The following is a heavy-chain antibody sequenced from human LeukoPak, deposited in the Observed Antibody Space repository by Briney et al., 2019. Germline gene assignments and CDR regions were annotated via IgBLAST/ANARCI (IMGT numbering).Heavy chain of an antibody. D-gene: IGHD2-2*01. CDR3: ARLEGYCSSTSCYGNWYFDL. Sequence: ASVKVSCKASGYTFTSYGISWVRQAPGQGLEWMGWISAYNGNTNYAQKLQGRVTMTTATSTSTAYMELRSLRSDDTAVYYCARLEGYCSSTSCYGNWYFDLWGRGTLVTVSS. V-gene: IGHV1-18*01. CDR2: ISAYNGNT. J-gene: IGHJ2*01. CDR1: GYTFTSYG.